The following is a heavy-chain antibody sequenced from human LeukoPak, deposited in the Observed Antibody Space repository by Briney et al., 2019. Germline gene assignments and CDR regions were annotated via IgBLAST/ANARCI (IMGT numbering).Heavy chain of an antibody. D-gene: IGHD5-24*01. J-gene: IGHJ4*02. V-gene: IGHV3-74*01. CDR3: ARASLQMATIWDFDY. CDR1: GFTFSSYW. CDR2: INSDGSST. Sequence: GGSLRLSCAASGFTFSSYWMHWVRQAPGKGLVWVSRINSDGSSTSYADSVKGRFTISRDNAKNTLYLQMNSLRAEDTAVYYCARASLQMATIWDFDYWGQGTLVTVSS.